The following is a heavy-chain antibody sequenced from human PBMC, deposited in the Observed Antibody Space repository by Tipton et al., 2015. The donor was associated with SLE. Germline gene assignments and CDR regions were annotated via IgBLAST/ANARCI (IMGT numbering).Heavy chain of an antibody. V-gene: IGHV3-74*01. J-gene: IGHJ4*02. Sequence: SISYADSVKGRFTISRDNTKNTLYLQMNSLRAEDTALYYCASLSSNWYSNYWGQGTLVTVS. CDR3: ASLSSNWYSNY. D-gene: IGHD6-13*01. CDR2: SI.